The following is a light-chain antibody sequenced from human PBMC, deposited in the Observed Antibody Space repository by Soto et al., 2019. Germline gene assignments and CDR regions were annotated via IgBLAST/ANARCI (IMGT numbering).Light chain of an antibody. CDR2: EVN. V-gene: IGLV2-8*01. CDR3: GSYGGGNNFYV. J-gene: IGLJ1*01. Sequence: QSVVTQPPSASGSPGQSVTISCTGTSSDIGSYNYVSWYQQHPGKAPKLMIYEVNKRPSGVPDRFSGSKSGNTASLIVSGLQAEDEADYYCGSYGGGNNFYVFGSGTKVTVL. CDR1: SSDIGSYNY.